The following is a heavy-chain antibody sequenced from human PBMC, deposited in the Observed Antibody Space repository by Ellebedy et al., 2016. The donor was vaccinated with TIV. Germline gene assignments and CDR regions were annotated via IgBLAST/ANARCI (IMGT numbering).Heavy chain of an antibody. CDR2: ISSGGTTI. CDR1: LFRFSDSY. Sequence: GGSLRLXXETSLFRFSDSYVRCMRQAPGKGLEWVSYISSGGTTIHYADSVKGRFTISRNNAKNSLYLQMNSLRAEDTAVYYCAKVVKGSLDPWGQGTLVTVSS. V-gene: IGHV3-11*01. CDR3: AKVVKGSLDP. J-gene: IGHJ5*02. D-gene: IGHD2-15*01.